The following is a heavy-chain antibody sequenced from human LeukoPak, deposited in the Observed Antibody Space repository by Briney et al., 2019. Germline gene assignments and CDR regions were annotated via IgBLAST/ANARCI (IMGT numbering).Heavy chain of an antibody. D-gene: IGHD2-2*01. CDR3: VRGCGRASCPYYFDS. Sequence: GGPLRLSCEASGFTFINYWMSWVRQAPGKWLEWVATIRQDGSEVHYVDSVKGRFTISRDNAKNSLYLQMNSLRVEDTAVFYCVRGCGRASCPYYFDSWGQGTLVTVSS. CDR2: IRQDGSEV. CDR1: GFTFINYW. V-gene: IGHV3-7*01. J-gene: IGHJ4*02.